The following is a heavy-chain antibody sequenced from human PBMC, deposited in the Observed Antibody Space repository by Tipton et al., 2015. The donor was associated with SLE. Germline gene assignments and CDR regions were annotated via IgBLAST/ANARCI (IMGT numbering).Heavy chain of an antibody. CDR3: ARLIYDFWRGGMDV. V-gene: IGHV4-39*07. Sequence: LRLSCTVSGGSISSSSYYWGWIRQPPGKGLEWIGSIYYSGSTYYNPSLKSRVTISVDTSKNQFSLKLSSVTAADTAVYYCARLIYDFWRGGMDVWGQGTTVTVSS. D-gene: IGHD3-3*01. CDR2: IYYSGST. J-gene: IGHJ6*02. CDR1: GGSISSSSYY.